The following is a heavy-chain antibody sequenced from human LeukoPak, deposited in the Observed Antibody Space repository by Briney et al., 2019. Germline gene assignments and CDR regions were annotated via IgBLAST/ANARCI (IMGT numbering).Heavy chain of an antibody. CDR2: IYYSGST. Sequence: SETLSLTCAVYGGSFSGYYWSWIRQPPGKGLEWIGYIYYSGSTNYNPSLKSRVTISVDTSKNQFSLKLSSVTAADTAVYYCARDLYYDILTGYRLGVYYYYMDVWGKGTTVTISS. V-gene: IGHV4-59*12. CDR1: GGSFSGYY. CDR3: ARDLYYDILTGYRLGVYYYYMDV. J-gene: IGHJ6*03. D-gene: IGHD3-9*01.